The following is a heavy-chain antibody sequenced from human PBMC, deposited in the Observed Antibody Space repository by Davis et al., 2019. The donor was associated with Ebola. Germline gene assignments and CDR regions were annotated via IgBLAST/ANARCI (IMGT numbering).Heavy chain of an antibody. V-gene: IGHV4-39*07. D-gene: IGHD3-9*01. CDR3: ARGPDPRYPPTGDY. CDR2: IYYSGST. CDR1: GGSISSSSYY. J-gene: IGHJ4*02. Sequence: PSETLSLTCTVSGGSISSSSYYWGWIRQPPGKGLEWIGSIYYSGSTYYNPSLKSRVTISADTSKNQFSLKLSSVTAADTAVYYCARGPDPRYPPTGDYWGQGTLVTVSS.